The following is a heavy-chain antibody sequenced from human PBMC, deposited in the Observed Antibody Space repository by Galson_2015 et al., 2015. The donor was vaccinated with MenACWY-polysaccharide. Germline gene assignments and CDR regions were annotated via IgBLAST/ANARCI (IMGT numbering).Heavy chain of an antibody. Sequence: SLRLSCAASGFTFSSYAMSWVRQAPGKGLEWVSTISGSGLNTYYADSVKGRFTMSRDNSKNTLYMQMNSLRADDTAVYYCAKAPTPNYWGQGTLVTVSP. CDR1: GFTFSSYA. V-gene: IGHV3-23*01. CDR2: ISGSGLNT. CDR3: AKAPTPNY. J-gene: IGHJ4*02.